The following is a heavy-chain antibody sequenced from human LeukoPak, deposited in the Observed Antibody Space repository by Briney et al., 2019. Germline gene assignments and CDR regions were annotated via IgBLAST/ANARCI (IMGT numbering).Heavy chain of an antibody. D-gene: IGHD4-11*01. Sequence: ASVKVSCKASGYTFTSYYMHWWRQAPGQGLEWMGIINPSGGSTSYAQKFQGRVTMTRDMSTSTVYMELSSLRSEDTAVYYCAREVAVVTTPRYYYMDVWGKGTTVTVSS. CDR1: GYTFTSYY. V-gene: IGHV1-46*01. CDR2: INPSGGST. CDR3: AREVAVVTTPRYYYMDV. J-gene: IGHJ6*03.